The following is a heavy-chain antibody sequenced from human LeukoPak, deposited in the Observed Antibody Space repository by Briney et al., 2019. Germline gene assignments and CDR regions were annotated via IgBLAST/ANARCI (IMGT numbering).Heavy chain of an antibody. Sequence: GESLKISCKGSGDSFTSYWIGWVRQMPGKGLEWMGIIYPGDSETRYSPSFQGQVTISADKSISTAYLQWSSLKASDTAMYYCARSHGSSSESNWFDPWGQGTLVTVSS. CDR1: GDSFTSYW. CDR3: ARSHGSSSESNWFDP. V-gene: IGHV5-51*01. J-gene: IGHJ5*02. D-gene: IGHD6-13*01. CDR2: IYPGDSET.